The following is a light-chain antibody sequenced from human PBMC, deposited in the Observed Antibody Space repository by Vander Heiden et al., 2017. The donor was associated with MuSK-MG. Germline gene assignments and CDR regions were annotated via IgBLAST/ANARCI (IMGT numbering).Light chain of an antibody. CDR3: QKYGSSPWT. J-gene: IGKJ1*01. Sequence: EIVLTQSPGTLSLSPGESATLPCRASQTVDSTYSAWYQQKPGQAPRLLIDGTSNRAAGIPDRFSGSGSGTDFTLTISRLEPEDFAVYYWQKYGSSPWTFGQGTKVEMK. CDR1: QTVDSTY. V-gene: IGKV3-20*01. CDR2: GTS.